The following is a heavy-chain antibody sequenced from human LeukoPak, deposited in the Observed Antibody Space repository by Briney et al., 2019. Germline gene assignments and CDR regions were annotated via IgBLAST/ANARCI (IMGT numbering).Heavy chain of an antibody. J-gene: IGHJ3*02. CDR1: GFTFSGYT. Sequence: PGRSLRLSCAASGFTFSGYTMHWVRQAPGKGLEWVAVISYDENNKYYADSVKGRFTISRDNSKNTLYLQMNSLRAEDTAVYYCARAKQWLDAFDIWGQGTMVTVSS. V-gene: IGHV3-30*04. CDR3: ARAKQWLDAFDI. D-gene: IGHD6-19*01. CDR2: ISYDENNK.